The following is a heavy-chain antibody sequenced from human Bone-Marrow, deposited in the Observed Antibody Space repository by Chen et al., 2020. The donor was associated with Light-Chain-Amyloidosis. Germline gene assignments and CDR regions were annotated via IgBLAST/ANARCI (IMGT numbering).Heavy chain of an antibody. CDR1: GGSFSGYY. CDR3: ARMPGSLFRRRFDY. J-gene: IGHJ4*02. Sequence: VQLKKGGEGGVKPSETLSLTCAVYGGSFSGYYWSWIRQPPGKGLEWIGEINHSGPTNYNPSLTRRLTLSFPPSSPHFSLPLLSLPSSSPPVYYCARMPGSLFRRRFDYWGQGTLVTLSS. CDR2: INHSGPT. V-gene: IGHV4-34*01. D-gene: IGHD2-2*01.